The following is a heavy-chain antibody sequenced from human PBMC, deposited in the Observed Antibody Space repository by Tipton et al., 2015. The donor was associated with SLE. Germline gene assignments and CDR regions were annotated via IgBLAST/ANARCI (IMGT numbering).Heavy chain of an antibody. CDR2: IAWDGSKT. CDR3: ARRTSWSPADY. J-gene: IGHJ4*02. CDR1: GFTFGDYS. D-gene: IGHD1/OR15-1a*01. V-gene: IGHV3-43*01. Sequence: GSLRLSCAASGFTFGDYSMDWVRQAPGKGLEWVSFIAWDGSKTFYADSVKGRFTVSRDNSQDFLYLQMNSLRSEDTAFYYCARRTSWSPADYWGQGTLVTVSS.